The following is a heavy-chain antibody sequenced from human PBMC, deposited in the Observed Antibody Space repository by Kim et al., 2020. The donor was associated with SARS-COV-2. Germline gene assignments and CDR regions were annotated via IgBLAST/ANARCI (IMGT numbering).Heavy chain of an antibody. D-gene: IGHD6-19*01. CDR2: ST. Sequence: STSYAQKFQGRLTMNRDTSTSTVYMELSSLRSEDTAVYYCAREAVDAFDIWGQGTMVTVSS. V-gene: IGHV1-46*01. CDR3: AREAVDAFDI. J-gene: IGHJ3*02.